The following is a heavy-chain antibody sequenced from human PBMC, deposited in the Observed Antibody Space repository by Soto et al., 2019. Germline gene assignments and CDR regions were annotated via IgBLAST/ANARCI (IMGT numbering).Heavy chain of an antibody. CDR2: ISGYNGDT. CDR1: GYTFIRYG. CDR3: AKNGQPPYYYYGLDV. Sequence: ASVKVSCKESGYTFIRYGISWVLQAPGQGLEWMGWISGYNGDTNYAQKFQDRVSMTIDTSTGTAYMELRSLTSDDTAIYYCAKNGQPPYYYYGLDVWGQGT. J-gene: IGHJ6*02. D-gene: IGHD2-8*01. V-gene: IGHV1-18*01.